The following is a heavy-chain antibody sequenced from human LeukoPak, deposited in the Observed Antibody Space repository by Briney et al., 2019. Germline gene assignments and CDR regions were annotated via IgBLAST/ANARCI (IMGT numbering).Heavy chain of an antibody. CDR1: GGTFSKYS. Sequence: SVKVSCKASGGTFSKYSMSWVRQAPGQGLEWMGRIIPIFGTTNYAQKFQGRVTITTDESTSTAYMELSSLRSEDTAVYYCARDAAMAISVNWFDPWGQGTLVTVSS. J-gene: IGHJ5*02. D-gene: IGHD3-3*01. CDR3: ARDAAMAISVNWFDP. CDR2: IIPIFGTT. V-gene: IGHV1-69*05.